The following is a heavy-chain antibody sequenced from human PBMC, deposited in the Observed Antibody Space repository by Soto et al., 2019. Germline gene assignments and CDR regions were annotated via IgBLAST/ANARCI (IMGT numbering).Heavy chain of an antibody. V-gene: IGHV1-46*01. CDR1: GYNFINFF. D-gene: IGHD2-15*01. CDR3: ARSHCSGGSCYLGAFDI. J-gene: IGHJ3*02. CDR2: INPSGGAT. Sequence: QVQLVQSGAEVQKPGASVKISCKASGYNFINFFIHWVRQAPGQGLEWVGIINPSGGATTYPQKFQGRDTMTRDTSTSTVYMDVSSLRFDDTAVYYCARSHCSGGSCYLGAFDIWGQGTMVTVSS.